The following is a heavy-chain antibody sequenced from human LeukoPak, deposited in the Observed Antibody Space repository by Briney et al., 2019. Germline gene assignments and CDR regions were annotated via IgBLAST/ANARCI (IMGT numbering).Heavy chain of an antibody. Sequence: QPGGSLRLSCAASGFTYWMHWVRQAPGKGLVWVSRINSDGSSTNYADSVKGRFTISRDNSKNTLYLQMNSLRAEDTAVYYCARDARIAVAGTLIGYFDYWGQGTLVTVSS. D-gene: IGHD6-19*01. CDR3: ARDARIAVAGTLIGYFDY. J-gene: IGHJ4*02. CDR1: GFTYW. CDR2: INSDGSST. V-gene: IGHV3-74*01.